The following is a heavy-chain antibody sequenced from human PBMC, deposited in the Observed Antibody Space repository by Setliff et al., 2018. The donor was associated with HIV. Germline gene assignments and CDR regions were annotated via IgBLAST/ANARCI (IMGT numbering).Heavy chain of an antibody. CDR2: IYPGDSST. J-gene: IGHJ3*02. CDR1: GYTFTNYW. CDR3: ARLLDSSGYYDAFDI. D-gene: IGHD3-22*01. V-gene: IGHV5-51*01. Sequence: PGESLKISCEASGYTFTNYWIGWVRQMPGKGLEWMGIIYPGDSSTRYSPSFQGQVTISADKSISTAYLQWSSLKASDTAMYYCARLLDSSGYYDAFDIWGQGTMVTVSS.